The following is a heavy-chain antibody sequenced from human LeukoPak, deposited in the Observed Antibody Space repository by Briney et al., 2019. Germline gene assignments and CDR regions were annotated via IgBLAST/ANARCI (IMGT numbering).Heavy chain of an antibody. CDR2: ITSGGAP. Sequence: PGGSLRLSCAASVFTFSAYAVMWVRQAPGQGLEWVSAITSGGAPRYADSVKGRFTISRDNSKNMLYLQMNSLRAGDTARYFCARDPNGDYIGAFEFWGQGTGVTVSS. D-gene: IGHD4-17*01. V-gene: IGHV3-23*01. J-gene: IGHJ3*01. CDR1: VFTFSAYA. CDR3: ARDPNGDYIGAFEF.